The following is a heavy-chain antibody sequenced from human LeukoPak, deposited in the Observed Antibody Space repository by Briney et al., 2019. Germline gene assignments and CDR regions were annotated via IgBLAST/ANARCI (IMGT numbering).Heavy chain of an antibody. CDR3: ARGATMVRGVIGP. Sequence: MPSETLSLTCAVYGGSFSGYYWSWIRQPPGKGLEWVGEINHSGSTNYNPSLKSRVTISVDTSKNQFSLKLSSVTAADTAVYYCARGATMVRGVIGPWGQGTLVTVSS. CDR2: INHSGST. V-gene: IGHV4-34*01. J-gene: IGHJ5*02. CDR1: GGSFSGYY. D-gene: IGHD3-10*01.